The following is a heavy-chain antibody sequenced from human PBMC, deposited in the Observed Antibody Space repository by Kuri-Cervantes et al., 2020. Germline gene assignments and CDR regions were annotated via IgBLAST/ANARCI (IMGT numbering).Heavy chain of an antibody. Sequence: SETLSLTCTVSGYSIRSGYYWGWIRQPPGKGLEWIGEINHSGSTNYNPSLKSRVTISEDTSKNQFSLKLSSVTAADTAVYYCARDGCSSTSCYYFSAFDIWGQGTMVTVSS. CDR3: ARDGCSSTSCYYFSAFDI. D-gene: IGHD2-2*01. CDR1: GYSIRSGYY. J-gene: IGHJ3*02. CDR2: INHSGST. V-gene: IGHV4-38-2*02.